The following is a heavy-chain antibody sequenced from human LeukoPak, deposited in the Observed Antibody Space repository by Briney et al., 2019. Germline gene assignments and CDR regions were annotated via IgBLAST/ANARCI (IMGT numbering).Heavy chain of an antibody. CDR3: AAYEDYYGSGSPGNNWFDP. CDR1: GGTFSSYA. V-gene: IGHV1-69*06. D-gene: IGHD3-10*01. J-gene: IGHJ5*02. CDR2: IIPIFGTA. Sequence: GASVKVSCKASGGTFSSYAISWVRQAPGQGLEWMGGIIPIFGTANYAQKFQGRVTITADKSTSTAYMELSSLRSEDTAVYNCAAYEDYYGSGSPGNNWFDPWGQGTLVTVSS.